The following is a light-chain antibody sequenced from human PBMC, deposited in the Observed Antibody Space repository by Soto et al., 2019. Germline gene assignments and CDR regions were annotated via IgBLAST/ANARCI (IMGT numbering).Light chain of an antibody. CDR2: KAS. Sequence: DIQMTQSPSTLSASVGDRVTITCRASQSISSWLAWYQQKPGKAPKLLIYKASSLESGVPSRFSGSESGTEFTLTISSLQPDDFATYYCKQYNSYYTFGQGTKLEIK. CDR3: KQYNSYYT. V-gene: IGKV1-5*03. J-gene: IGKJ2*01. CDR1: QSISSW.